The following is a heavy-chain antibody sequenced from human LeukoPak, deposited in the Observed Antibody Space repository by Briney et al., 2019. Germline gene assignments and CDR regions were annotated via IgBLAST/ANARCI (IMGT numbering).Heavy chain of an antibody. Sequence: SETLSLTCTVSGGPLTSYYWSWIRQPPGKGLEWIGFIYYRGSTNYNPSLESRVTISVDTSKNRFSLKLSSVTAADTAVYYCARDRYSGYDGFGAFDIWGQGTMVTVSS. J-gene: IGHJ3*02. CDR2: IYYRGST. CDR1: GGPLTSYY. CDR3: ARDRYSGYDGFGAFDI. V-gene: IGHV4-59*01. D-gene: IGHD5-12*01.